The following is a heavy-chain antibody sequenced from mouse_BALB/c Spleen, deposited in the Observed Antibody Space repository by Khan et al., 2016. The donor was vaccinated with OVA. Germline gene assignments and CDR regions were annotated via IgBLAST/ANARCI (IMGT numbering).Heavy chain of an antibody. CDR1: GYTFTSYW. D-gene: IGHD1-1*01. J-gene: IGHJ4*01. CDR2: IGPGSGSA. Sequence: DLVEPGASVKLSCKAFGYTFTSYWINWIKERPGQGLEWIGQIGPGSGSAYYNELFKGKATLTVDTSSSTVYIQLSSLSSEDSAVYFCARSNYYGRGLYAMDYWGQGTSVTVSS. V-gene: IGHV1S41*01. CDR3: ARSNYYGRGLYAMDY.